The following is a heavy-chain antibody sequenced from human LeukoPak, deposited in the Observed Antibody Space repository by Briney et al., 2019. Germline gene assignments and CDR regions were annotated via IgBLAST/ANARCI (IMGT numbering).Heavy chain of an antibody. CDR2: MNPPSGDT. J-gene: IGHJ3*02. CDR1: GYTFTSYD. CDR3: ARGGASGAFDI. V-gene: IGHV1-8*03. D-gene: IGHD3-10*01. Sequence: ASVKVSCKASGYTFTSYDINWVRQSTGQGLEWMGWMNPPSGDTGYAQKFQGRVTITRNTSISTAYMELSGLTSEDTAVYYCARGGASGAFDIWGQGTMVTVSS.